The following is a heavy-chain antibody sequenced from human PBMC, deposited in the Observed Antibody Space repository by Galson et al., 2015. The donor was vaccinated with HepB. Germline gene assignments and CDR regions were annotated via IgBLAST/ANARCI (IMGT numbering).Heavy chain of an antibody. D-gene: IGHD2-2*01. CDR2: INTNTGNP. J-gene: IGHJ6*03. CDR3: ARALGYCSSTSCYLGDYYYYYMDV. CDR1: GYTFTSYA. V-gene: IGHV7-4-1*02. Sequence: SVKVSCKASGYTFTSYAMNWVRQAPGQGLEWMGWINTNTGNPTYAQGFTGRFVFSLDTSVSTAYLQISSLKAEDTAVYYCARALGYCSSTSCYLGDYYYYYMDVWGKGTTVTVSS.